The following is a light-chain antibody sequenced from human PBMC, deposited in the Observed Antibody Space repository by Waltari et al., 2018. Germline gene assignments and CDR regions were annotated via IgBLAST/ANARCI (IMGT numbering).Light chain of an antibody. V-gene: IGKV1-5*03. CDR3: LEYTAYSHT. CDR1: QNISSW. CDR2: KAS. J-gene: IGKJ2*01. Sequence: DIQMTQSPSTLSASVGDRVTITRRASQNISSWLAWYQQKPGKAPKLLIYKASNLESGVPSRFSGTGSATEFTLTISSLQPDDFAAYYCLEYTAYSHTFGQGTKLDIK.